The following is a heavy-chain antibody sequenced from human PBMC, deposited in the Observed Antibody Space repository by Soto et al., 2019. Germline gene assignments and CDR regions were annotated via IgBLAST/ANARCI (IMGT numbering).Heavy chain of an antibody. V-gene: IGHV4-30-4*01. CDR2: IYYSGNT. CDR3: AGGGLGDDTRYSAAVDL. Sequence: SEPLSLTCSVSGGSINSGYYYWSWIRQPPGKGLEWIGNIYYSGNTYYNPSLKSRLIISIDTSKNQFSMKVGSVTAADTAVYYGAGGGLGDDTRYSAAVDLWGQGTRVT. J-gene: IGHJ3*01. CDR1: GGSINSGYYY. D-gene: IGHD1-1*01.